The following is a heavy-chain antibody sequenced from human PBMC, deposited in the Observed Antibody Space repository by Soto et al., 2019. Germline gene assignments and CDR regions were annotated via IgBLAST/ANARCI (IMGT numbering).Heavy chain of an antibody. CDR2: FSGGGGGT. CDR1: GFTLSDYG. CDR3: VRWNGFGDH. V-gene: IGHV3-23*01. Sequence: EVQLLDSGGGLVQPGGSLRLSCAVSGFTLSDYGVTRVRQAPGKGLEWVSGFSGGGGGTFYADSVKGRFTISRDDSKDTAYLQMNGLGVEDTAVYYCVRWNGFGDHWGQGTLVTVSS. D-gene: IGHD1-1*01. J-gene: IGHJ4*02.